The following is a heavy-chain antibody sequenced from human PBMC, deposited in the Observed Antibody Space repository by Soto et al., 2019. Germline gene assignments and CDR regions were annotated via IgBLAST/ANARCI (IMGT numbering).Heavy chain of an antibody. CDR1: GASLTSYF. CDR3: ARLGWSGYFGCFDY. Sequence: KSSETLSLTCSVSGASLTSYFWGWIRLPPGKGLEWIGHINHSGTTNYSPSLKSRVTLSLDTSKNQFSLDVTSVTAADTAIYYCARLGWSGYFGCFDYWGPGSLVTVSS. CDR2: INHSGTT. V-gene: IGHV4-4*09. J-gene: IGHJ4*02. D-gene: IGHD3-3*01.